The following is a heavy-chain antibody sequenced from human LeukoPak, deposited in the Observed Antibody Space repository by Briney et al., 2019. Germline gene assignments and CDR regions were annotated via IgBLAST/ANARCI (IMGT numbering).Heavy chain of an antibody. V-gene: IGHV4-30-2*01. D-gene: IGHD3-10*01. CDR1: GGSISSGGYS. CDR2: TYHSGST. J-gene: IGHJ3*02. CDR3: ARGKAPLKTMIRAFDI. Sequence: SETLSLTCAVSGGSISSGGYSWSWIRQPPGQGLEWIGYTYHSGSTYYNPSLKSRVTISVDRSKNQFSLKLSSVTAADTAVYYCARGKAPLKTMIRAFDIWGQGTMVTVSS.